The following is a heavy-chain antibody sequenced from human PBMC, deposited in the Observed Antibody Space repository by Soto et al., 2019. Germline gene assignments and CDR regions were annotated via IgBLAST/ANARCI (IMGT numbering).Heavy chain of an antibody. V-gene: IGHV4-59*01. D-gene: IGHD6-19*01. CDR1: GGSISSYY. Sequence: SETLSLTCTFSGGSISSYYWSWIRQPPGKGLEWIGYIYYSGSTNYNPSLKSRVTISVDTSKNQFSLKLSSVTAADTAVYYCARGDMGIAVAGPYYYGMDVWGQGTTVTVSS. J-gene: IGHJ6*02. CDR2: IYYSGST. CDR3: ARGDMGIAVAGPYYYGMDV.